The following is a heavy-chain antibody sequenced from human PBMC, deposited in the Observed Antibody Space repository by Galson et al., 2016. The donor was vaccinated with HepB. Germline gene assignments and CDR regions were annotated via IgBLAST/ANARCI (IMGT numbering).Heavy chain of an antibody. CDR1: SSSFSGHL. J-gene: IGHJ4*02. Sequence: SLRLSCAASSSSFSGHLMNWVRQAPGKGLEWVSSISGNSRSIYYAESVKGRFTISRDNAEKLLFLQMNRLKAEDTAWYYCARDISGHGTKGWDHDYWGQGTLVTVSS. CDR2: ISGNSRSI. D-gene: IGHD1-26*01. V-gene: IGHV3-21*04. CDR3: ARDISGHGTKGWDHDY.